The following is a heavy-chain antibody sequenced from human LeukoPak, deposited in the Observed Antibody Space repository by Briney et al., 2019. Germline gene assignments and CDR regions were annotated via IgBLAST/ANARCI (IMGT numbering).Heavy chain of an antibody. J-gene: IGHJ4*02. CDR2: IYHSGST. Sequence: SETLSLTCAVSGYSISSGYYWGWIRQPPGKGLEWIGSIYHSGSTYYNPSLKSRVTISVDTSKNQFSLTLSSVTAADTAVYYCARLPTTDQLLPFDYWGQGTLVTVSS. CDR3: ARLPTTDQLLPFDY. V-gene: IGHV4-38-2*01. D-gene: IGHD2-2*01. CDR1: GYSISSGYY.